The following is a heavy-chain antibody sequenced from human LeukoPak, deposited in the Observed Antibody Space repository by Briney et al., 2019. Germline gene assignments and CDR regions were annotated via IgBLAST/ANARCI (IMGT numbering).Heavy chain of an antibody. CDR3: ARDLGQYYDTSDNWFDP. CDR1: GFTFSNYW. Sequence: GGSLRLSCAASGFTFSNYWMHWVRQAPGKELVWVSRINSDGINTSYADSVKGRFTISRDNAKNTLNLQMNSLRAEDTAAYYCARDLGQYYDTSDNWFDPWGQGTLVTVSS. V-gene: IGHV3-74*01. CDR2: INSDGINT. D-gene: IGHD3-22*01. J-gene: IGHJ5*02.